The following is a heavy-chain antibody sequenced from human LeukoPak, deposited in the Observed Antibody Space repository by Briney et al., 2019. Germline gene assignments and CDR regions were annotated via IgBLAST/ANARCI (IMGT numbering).Heavy chain of an antibody. V-gene: IGHV3-74*01. CDR3: ARVRILTGTDY. CDR1: GFTFSSYW. CDR2: INSDGSST. D-gene: IGHD3-9*01. J-gene: IGHJ4*02. Sequence: PGGSLRLSCAASGFTFSSYWMHWVRQAPGKGLVWVSRINSDGSSTSYADSVKGRFTISRDNVKNTLYLQMNSLRGEDTAVYYCARVRILTGTDYCGQGTLVTVSS.